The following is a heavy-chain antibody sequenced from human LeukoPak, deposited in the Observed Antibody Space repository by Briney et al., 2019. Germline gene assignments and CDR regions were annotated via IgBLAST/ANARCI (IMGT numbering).Heavy chain of an antibody. D-gene: IGHD3-3*01. CDR3: ARVGIFGVVPWYFDY. CDR2: ISSSGSTI. Sequence: PGGSLRLSCAASGFTFSDYYMSWIRQAPGKGLEWVSYISSSGSTIYYADSVKGRFTISRDNAKNSLYLQMNSLRAEDTAVYYCARVGIFGVVPWYFDYWGQGTLVTVSS. CDR1: GFTFSDYY. V-gene: IGHV3-11*04. J-gene: IGHJ4*02.